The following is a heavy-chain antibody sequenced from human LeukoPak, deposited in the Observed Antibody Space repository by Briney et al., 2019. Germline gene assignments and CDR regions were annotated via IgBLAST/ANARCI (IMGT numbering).Heavy chain of an antibody. J-gene: IGHJ6*03. CDR3: ARSRGLDLHYYYYMY. D-gene: IGHD3-10*01. CDR1: GFTFSSYT. Sequence: GGSESHLCAVSGFTFSSYTMHWVRQAPGKGLEYVSAITSNGGSTYYANSVKGRFTISRDNSKNTLYLQMGSLRVEDMAVYYCARSRGLDLHYYYYMY. CDR2: ITSNGGST. V-gene: IGHV3-64*01.